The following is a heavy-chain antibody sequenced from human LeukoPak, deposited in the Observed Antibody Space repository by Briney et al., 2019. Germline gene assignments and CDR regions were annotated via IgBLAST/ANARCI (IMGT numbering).Heavy chain of an antibody. D-gene: IGHD2-15*01. CDR2: IYPGDSDT. CDR1: GYSFTSYW. CDR3: ARFLRYCSGGSCPASLGFGY. Sequence: GESLKISCKGSGYSFTSYWIGWVRQMPGKGLEWMGIIYPGDSDTRYSPSFQGQVTISADKSISTAYLQWSSLKASDTAMYYCARFLRYCSGGSCPASLGFGYWGQGTLVTVPS. V-gene: IGHV5-51*01. J-gene: IGHJ4*02.